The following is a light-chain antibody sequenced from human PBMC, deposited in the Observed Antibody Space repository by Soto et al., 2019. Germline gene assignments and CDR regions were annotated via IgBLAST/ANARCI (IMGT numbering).Light chain of an antibody. Sequence: DIQMTQSPSSLSASIGDRVTITCRASQSIGNYLNWFQQKPGKAPELLVYAASSLQSGVPSRFTGSGSGTDFSLTISSLQPEDFATYFCQQSHTSPRTFGPGTRVEI. CDR3: QQSHTSPRT. CDR1: QSIGNY. CDR2: AAS. V-gene: IGKV1-39*01. J-gene: IGKJ1*01.